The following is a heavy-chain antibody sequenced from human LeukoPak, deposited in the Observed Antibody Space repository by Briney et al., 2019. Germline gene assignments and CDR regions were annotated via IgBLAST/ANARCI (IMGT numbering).Heavy chain of an antibody. J-gene: IGHJ4*02. V-gene: IGHV3-23*01. Sequence: PGGSLRLSCAASGFTFSSYAMSWVRQAPGKGLEWVSAISGSGGSTYYADSVKGRFTISRDNSKNTLYLQMNSLRAEDTAVYYCAIVVVPAAIGPPDYWGQGTLVTVSS. CDR3: AIVVVPAAIGPPDY. D-gene: IGHD2-2*02. CDR2: ISGSGGST. CDR1: GFTFSSYA.